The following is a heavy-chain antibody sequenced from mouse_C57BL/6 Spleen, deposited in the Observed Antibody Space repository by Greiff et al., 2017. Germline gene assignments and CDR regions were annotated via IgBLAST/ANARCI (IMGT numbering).Heavy chain of an antibody. D-gene: IGHD2-1*01. CDR2: IYPGDGDT. CDR1: GYAFSSSW. CDR3: ARMDYGNYYLDY. V-gene: IGHV1-82*01. J-gene: IGHJ2*01. Sequence: VQLVESGPELVKPGASVKMSCKASGYAFSSSWMNWVKQRPGQGLEWIGRIYPGDGDTNYNGKFKGKATLTADKSSSTAYLHLSSLTSAESAVYFCARMDYGNYYLDYWGQGTTLTVSS.